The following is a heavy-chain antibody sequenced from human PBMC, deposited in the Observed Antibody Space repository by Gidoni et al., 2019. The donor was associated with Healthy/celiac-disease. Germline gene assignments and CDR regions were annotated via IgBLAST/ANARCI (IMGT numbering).Heavy chain of an antibody. D-gene: IGHD3-22*01. Sequence: VQLQESGPGLEKPSEILSLTCTVSGGSISSYYWSWIRHPPGKVVKWIGYIYNSVGTNYNPALMSRGTISVETSKNQFSLKMSSVTAADTVVYYCESWIDSSGYYNYFDYWGQGTLVTVS. CDR2: IYNSVGT. V-gene: IGHV4-59*01. CDR1: GGSISSYY. J-gene: IGHJ4*02. CDR3: ESWIDSSGYYNYFDY.